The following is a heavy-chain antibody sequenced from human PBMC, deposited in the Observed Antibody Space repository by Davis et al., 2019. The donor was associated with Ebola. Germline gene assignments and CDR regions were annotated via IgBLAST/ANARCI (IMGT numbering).Heavy chain of an antibody. D-gene: IGHD1-26*01. Sequence: GGSLRLSCAASGFTFSYYSMNWVRQAPGKGLEWVSSITRSSAYIYYADSVKGRFTISRDNAKNSLYLQMNSLRAEDTAVYYCARDLSIVGVMRGFDLWGQGTLVTVSS. J-gene: IGHJ4*02. CDR2: ITRSSAYI. V-gene: IGHV3-21*01. CDR3: ARDLSIVGVMRGFDL. CDR1: GFTFSYYS.